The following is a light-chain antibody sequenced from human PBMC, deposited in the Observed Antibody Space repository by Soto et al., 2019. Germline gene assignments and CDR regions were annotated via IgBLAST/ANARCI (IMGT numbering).Light chain of an antibody. J-gene: IGLJ1*01. CDR2: DVV. CDR1: NRDVGTHNY. V-gene: IGLV2-8*01. CDR3: FSYEGGSTFV. Sequence: QSVLTQPPSASGSPGQSVTSSCTGTNRDVGTHNYVSWYQQYPGKAPKLLIYDVVKRPSGIPHRFSGSKSGNTASLTVSGLQADDEADYYCFSYEGGSTFVFGTGTKVTVL.